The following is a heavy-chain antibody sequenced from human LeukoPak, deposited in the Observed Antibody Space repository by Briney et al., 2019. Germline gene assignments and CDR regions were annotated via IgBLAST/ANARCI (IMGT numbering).Heavy chain of an antibody. J-gene: IGHJ4*02. V-gene: IGHV4-59*12. Sequence: SETLSLTCTVSGCSISNYYWSWIRQPPGKGLEWFGYIYYSGSTNYNPSLKSRVTISVDTSKNQFSLKLSSVTAADTAVYYCARGGGYVTTYPLDYWGQGTLVTVSS. CDR1: GCSISNYY. CDR2: IYYSGST. CDR3: ARGGGYVTTYPLDY. D-gene: IGHD5-12*01.